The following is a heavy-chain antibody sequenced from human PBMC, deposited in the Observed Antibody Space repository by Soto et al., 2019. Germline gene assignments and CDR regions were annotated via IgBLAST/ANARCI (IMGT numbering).Heavy chain of an antibody. J-gene: IGHJ4*02. V-gene: IGHV1-69*01. CDR2: IIPIFTRT. CDR3: ARDVVRSTAGDS. CDR1: GGTFSTSS. D-gene: IGHD2-15*01. Sequence: QLQLVQSGTEVKEPGSSVKVSCKASGGTFSTSSFVWVRQGPGQGLEWMGGIIPIFTRTNFAQKVQGRVTFSAADSTRTPFMELRSLTSAATAIYYFARDVVRSTAGDSWGQGTMVTVSS.